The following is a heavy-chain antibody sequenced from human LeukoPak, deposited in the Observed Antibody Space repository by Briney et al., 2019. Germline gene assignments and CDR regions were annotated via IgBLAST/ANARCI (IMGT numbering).Heavy chain of an antibody. CDR2: ISAYNGNT. J-gene: IGHJ4*02. CDR3: ARHGNYYGSGHYFDY. CDR1: GYTFTNYG. D-gene: IGHD3-10*01. Sequence: ASVKVSCKASGYTFTNYGISWMRQAPGQGLEWMGWISAYNGNTNYAQKLQGRVTMTTDTSTTTAYMELRSLRSDDTAVYYCARHGNYYGSGHYFDYWGQGTLVTVSS. V-gene: IGHV1-18*01.